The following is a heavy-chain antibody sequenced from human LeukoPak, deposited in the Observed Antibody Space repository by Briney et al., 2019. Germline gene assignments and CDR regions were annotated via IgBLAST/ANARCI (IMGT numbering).Heavy chain of an antibody. CDR3: AKDTVDDFWSGYYKDWFDP. CDR1: GFTLSSYA. D-gene: IGHD3-3*01. V-gene: IGHV3-23*01. Sequence: GGSLRLSCAASGFTLSSYAMSWVRQAPGKGLEWVSAISDSGGSTYYADSVKGRFTISRDNSKNTLYLQMNSLRAEDTAVYYCAKDTVDDFWSGYYKDWFDPWGQGTLVTVSS. J-gene: IGHJ5*02. CDR2: ISDSGGST.